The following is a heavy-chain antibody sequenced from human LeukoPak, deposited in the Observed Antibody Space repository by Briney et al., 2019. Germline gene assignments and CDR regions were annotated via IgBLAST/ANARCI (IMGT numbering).Heavy chain of an antibody. Sequence: PGGSLRLSCAASEFTFSSYWMHWVRQAPGKGLMWVSRIGSGGSSTNYADSVKGRFTISRDNAKNTLYLQMNSLRAEDTAVYYCASGDYGQRIQPFDYWGQGTLVTVSS. D-gene: IGHD4-17*01. CDR1: EFTFSSYW. CDR2: IGSGGSST. CDR3: ASGDYGQRIQPFDY. J-gene: IGHJ4*02. V-gene: IGHV3-74*01.